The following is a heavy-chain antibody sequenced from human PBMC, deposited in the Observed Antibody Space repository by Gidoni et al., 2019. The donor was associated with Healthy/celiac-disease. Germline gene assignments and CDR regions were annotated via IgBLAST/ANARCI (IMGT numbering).Heavy chain of an antibody. V-gene: IGHV3-21*01. D-gene: IGHD2-2*01. Sequence: EVQLVESGGGLVKPGGSLRLPCAASGFTFSSYIMNWVRQAPGKGLEVVSSISSSSGYSNYADSVKGRFTISRDNAKNSLYLQMNSLRAEDTAVYYCARASREVVVPAAYYYMDVWGKGTTVTVSS. J-gene: IGHJ6*03. CDR1: GFTFSSYI. CDR2: ISSSSGYS. CDR3: ARASREVVVPAAYYYMDV.